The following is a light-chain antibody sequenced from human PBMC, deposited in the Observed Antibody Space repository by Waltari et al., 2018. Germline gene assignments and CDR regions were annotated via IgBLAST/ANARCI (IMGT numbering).Light chain of an antibody. CDR1: QGLAHSNGNTY. V-gene: IGKV2-30*02. J-gene: IGKJ4*01. Sequence: DVVMTQSPLSLPITPGQPASISCRSSQGLAHSNGNTYLSWYLQKPGQPPRRLIYEVSNLDPWVPDRFRRSGAGTDFTLKISRVEAEDFGVYYCGQGTHLPLPFGRGTKVEIK. CDR2: EVS. CDR3: GQGTHLPLP.